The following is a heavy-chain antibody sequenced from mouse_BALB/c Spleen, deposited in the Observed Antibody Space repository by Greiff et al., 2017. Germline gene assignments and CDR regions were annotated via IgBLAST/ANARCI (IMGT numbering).Heavy chain of an antibody. J-gene: IGHJ4*01. D-gene: IGHD1-2*01. CDR2: IDPANGNT. CDR1: GFNIKDTY. Sequence: EVKLMESGAELVKPGASVKLSCTASGFNIKDTYMHWVKQRPEQGLEWIGRIDPANGNTKYDPKFQGKATITADTSSNTAYLQLSSLTSEDTAVYYCASGRYGYGGAMDYWGQGTSGTVSS. V-gene: IGHV14-3*02. CDR3: ASGRYGYGGAMDY.